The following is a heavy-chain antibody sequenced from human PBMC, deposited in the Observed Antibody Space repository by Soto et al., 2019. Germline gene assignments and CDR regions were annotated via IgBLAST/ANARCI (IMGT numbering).Heavy chain of an antibody. CDR2: IKQDGNEK. J-gene: IGHJ6*02. CDR3: ARGDAGIAARPYYYYGMDV. Sequence: GGSLRLSFATSGFTFSSYWMSLVRKAPGKGQEWVANIKQDGNEKYYVDSVKGRFTISRDNAKNSLYLQMNSLRAEDTAVYYCARGDAGIAARPYYYYGMDVWGQGT. D-gene: IGHD6-6*01. CDR1: GFTFSSYW. V-gene: IGHV3-7*05.